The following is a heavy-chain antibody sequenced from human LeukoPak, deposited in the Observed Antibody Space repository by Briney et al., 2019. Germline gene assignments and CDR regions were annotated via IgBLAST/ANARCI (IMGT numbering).Heavy chain of an antibody. CDR2: ICGSRETT. J-gene: IGHJ4*02. Sequence: GGSLRLSCAASGFTFRKQAKKGVREARGKGVEWVSVICGSRETTYYADSVKRRFTISRDNSQNTLYLQMSSLRGEDTALYYCAKDRGMVGASVRAFDYWGQGTLVTVSS. CDR1: GFTFRKQA. D-gene: IGHD1-26*01. V-gene: IGHV3-23*01. CDR3: AKDRGMVGASVRAFDY.